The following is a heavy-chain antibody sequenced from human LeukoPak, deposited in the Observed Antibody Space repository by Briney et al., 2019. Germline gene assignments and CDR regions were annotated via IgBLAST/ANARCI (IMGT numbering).Heavy chain of an antibody. CDR2: INHSGST. J-gene: IGHJ4*02. CDR3: ARGSERWLQLQPLHY. D-gene: IGHD5-24*01. CDR1: GFTFSDYY. V-gene: IGHV4-34*01. Sequence: PGGSLRLSCAASGFTFSDYYMSWIRQPPGKGLEWIGEINHSGSTNYNPSLKSRVTISVDTSKNQFSLKLSSVTAADTAVYYCARGSERWLQLQPLHYWGQGTLVTVSS.